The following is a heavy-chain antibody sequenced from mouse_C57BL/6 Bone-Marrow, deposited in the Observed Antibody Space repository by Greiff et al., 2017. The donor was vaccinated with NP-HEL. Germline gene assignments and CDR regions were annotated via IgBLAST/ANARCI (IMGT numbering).Heavy chain of an antibody. CDR2: TFYSGIT. CDR3: ARDRGYYGSSPWFAY. D-gene: IGHD1-1*01. J-gene: IGHJ3*01. CDR1: GFSINSDCY. Sequence: EVKLVESGPSLVRPSQTLSLTCTVTGFSINSDCYWIWIRQFPGNKLEYIGYTFYSGITYYNPSLESRTYITRDTSKNQFSLKLSSVTTEDTATYYCARDRGYYGSSPWFAYWGQGTLVTVSA. V-gene: IGHV3-3*01.